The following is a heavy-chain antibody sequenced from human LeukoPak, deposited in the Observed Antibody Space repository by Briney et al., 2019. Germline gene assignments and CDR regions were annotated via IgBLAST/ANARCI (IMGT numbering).Heavy chain of an antibody. CDR1: GGSISSSSYY. J-gene: IGHJ6*03. D-gene: IGHD6-19*01. CDR2: IYYSGST. Sequence: PSEALSLTCTVSGGSISSSSYYWGWIRQPPGKGLEWIGSIYYSGSTYYNPSLKSRVTISVDTSKNQFSLKLSSVTVADTAVYYCARVSGWTARYYYYMDVWGKGTTVTVSS. CDR3: ARVSGWTARYYYYMDV. V-gene: IGHV4-39*07.